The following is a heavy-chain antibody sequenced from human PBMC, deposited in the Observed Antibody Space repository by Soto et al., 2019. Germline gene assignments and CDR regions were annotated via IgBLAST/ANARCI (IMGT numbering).Heavy chain of an antibody. J-gene: IGHJ4*02. CDR2: INPSGGST. D-gene: IGHD6-19*01. CDR1: GYTFTSYY. Sequence: PSVKGSCKASGYTFTSYYMHWVRQAPGQGLEWMGIINPSGGSTSYAQKFQGRVTMTRDTSTSTVYMELSSLRSEDTAVYYCARDPLAVAGTAYFDYWGQGTLVTVSS. V-gene: IGHV1-46*01. CDR3: ARDPLAVAGTAYFDY.